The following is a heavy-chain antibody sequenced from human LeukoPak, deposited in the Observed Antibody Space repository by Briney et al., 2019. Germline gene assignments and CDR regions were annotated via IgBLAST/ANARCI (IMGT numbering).Heavy chain of an antibody. CDR1: GFTFGDYA. V-gene: IGHV3-49*04. D-gene: IGHD1-26*01. Sequence: GGSLRLSCTASGFTFGDYAVSWVRQALGKGLEWVGFIRTKVYGGTTEYAASVKGRFTISRDDSESIAYVHMNSLKTEDTAVYYCTRDLFPKREPGEYWGQGTLVTVSS. CDR2: IRTKVYGGTT. J-gene: IGHJ4*02. CDR3: TRDLFPKREPGEY.